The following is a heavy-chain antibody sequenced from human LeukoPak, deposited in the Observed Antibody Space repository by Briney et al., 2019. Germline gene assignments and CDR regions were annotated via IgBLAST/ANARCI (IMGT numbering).Heavy chain of an antibody. J-gene: IGHJ6*03. Sequence: GGSLRLSCAASGITFSSYWMSWIRQAPGQGLEWLSYISTTGYTIYYADSVKGRFTISRDNTQNSLFLQMDSLRVEDTAVYYCARDYASEYMDVWGKGTTVTVSS. D-gene: IGHD3-16*01. CDR1: GITFSSYW. CDR2: ISTTGYTI. CDR3: ARDYASEYMDV. V-gene: IGHV3-11*04.